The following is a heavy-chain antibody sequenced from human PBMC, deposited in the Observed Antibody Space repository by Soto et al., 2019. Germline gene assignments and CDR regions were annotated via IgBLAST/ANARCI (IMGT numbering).Heavy chain of an antibody. Sequence: PGGSLRLSCAASGFTFSSYAMHWVRQAPGKGLEWVAVISYDGSNKYYADSVKGRFTISRDNSKNTLYLQMNSLRAEDTAVYYCASDGYYGDAIDYWGQGTLVTVSS. CDR3: ASDGYYGDAIDY. V-gene: IGHV3-30-3*01. CDR1: GFTFSSYA. D-gene: IGHD3-10*01. J-gene: IGHJ4*02. CDR2: ISYDGSNK.